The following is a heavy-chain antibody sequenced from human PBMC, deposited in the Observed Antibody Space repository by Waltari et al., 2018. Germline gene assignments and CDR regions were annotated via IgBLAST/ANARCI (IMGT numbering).Heavy chain of an antibody. CDR2: MNPNSGNT. Sequence: QVQLVQSGAEVKKPGASVKVSCTASGYTFTSYDINWVRQATGQGLEWMGWMNPNSGNTGYAQKFQGRVTITRNTSISTAYMELSSVTAADTAVYYCARGLYGSGPFDYWGQGTLVTVSS. CDR3: ARGLYGSGPFDY. CDR1: GYTFTSYD. D-gene: IGHD3-10*01. V-gene: IGHV1-8*03. J-gene: IGHJ4*02.